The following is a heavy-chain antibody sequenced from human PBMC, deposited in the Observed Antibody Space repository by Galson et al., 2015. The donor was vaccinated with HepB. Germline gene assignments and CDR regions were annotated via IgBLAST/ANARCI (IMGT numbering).Heavy chain of an antibody. CDR2: INFDGTST. Sequence: SLRLSCAASGFPFNSYGIHWVRQAPGKGLEWVAYINFDGTSTRFADSVKGRFTVSRDNAENTLFLQMNNLRAEDTAVYYCAREFAFGCGSYSHWGQGTLVTVSS. CDR3: AREFAFGCGSYSH. D-gene: IGHD6-19*01. J-gene: IGHJ4*02. V-gene: IGHV3-74*01. CDR1: GFPFNSYG.